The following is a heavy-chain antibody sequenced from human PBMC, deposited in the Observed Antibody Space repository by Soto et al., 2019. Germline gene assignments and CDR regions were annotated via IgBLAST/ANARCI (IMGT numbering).Heavy chain of an antibody. Sequence: PGESLKISCKGSGYSFTNHWIAWVRQMPGKGLECMGIIYPGDSATKYSPSFQGQVTISADKSISTAYLQWSSLKASDTAMYYCARVGYSSGHYFFDYWGQGALVTVS. D-gene: IGHD6-19*01. CDR1: GYSFTNHW. CDR3: ARVGYSSGHYFFDY. J-gene: IGHJ4*02. V-gene: IGHV5-51*01. CDR2: IYPGDSAT.